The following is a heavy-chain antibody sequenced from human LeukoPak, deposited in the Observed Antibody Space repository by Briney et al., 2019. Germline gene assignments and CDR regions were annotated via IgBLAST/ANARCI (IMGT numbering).Heavy chain of an antibody. CDR1: GGSISSSNYY. CDR2: IYYSGIT. D-gene: IGHD3-22*01. Sequence: SETLSLTCTVSGGSISSSNYYWGWIRQPPGKGLAAIGSIYYSGITYYNSSLKSRVTISVETSKNQFSLKLSSVTAADTAVYYCARGNYYDSSGYLNWFDPWGQGTLVTVSS. J-gene: IGHJ5*02. CDR3: ARGNYYDSSGYLNWFDP. V-gene: IGHV4-39*01.